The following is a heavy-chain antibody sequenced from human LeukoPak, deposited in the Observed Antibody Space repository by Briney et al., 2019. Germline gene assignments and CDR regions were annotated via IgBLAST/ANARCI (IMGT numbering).Heavy chain of an antibody. CDR2: FDPEDGET. Sequence: ASVKVSCKVSGKTLTEVSMHWVRQGPGKGLEWMGGFDPEDGETIYAQKFQGRITMTEDTSTDTAYMELSRLRSEDTAVYYCASSGSNGWYGGADAFDIWGQGTMVTVSS. CDR3: ASSGSNGWYGGADAFDI. J-gene: IGHJ3*02. CDR1: GKTLTEVS. D-gene: IGHD6-19*01. V-gene: IGHV1-24*01.